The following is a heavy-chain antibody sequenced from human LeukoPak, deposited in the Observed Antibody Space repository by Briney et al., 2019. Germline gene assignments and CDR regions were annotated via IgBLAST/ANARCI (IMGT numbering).Heavy chain of an antibody. CDR1: GGSISSSNW. D-gene: IGHD1-26*01. CDR2: IYHSGST. J-gene: IGHJ5*02. V-gene: IGHV4-4*02. Sequence: SETLSLTCAVSGGSISSSNWWSWVRQPPGQGLEWIGEIYHSGSTNYNPSLKSRVTISVDTSKNQFSLKLSSVTAADTAVYYCARGGIDNWFDPWGQGTLVTVSS. CDR3: ARGGIDNWFDP.